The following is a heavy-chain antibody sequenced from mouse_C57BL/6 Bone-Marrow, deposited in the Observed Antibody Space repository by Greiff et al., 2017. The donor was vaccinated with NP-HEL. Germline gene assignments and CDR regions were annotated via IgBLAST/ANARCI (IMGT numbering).Heavy chain of an antibody. Sequence: QVQLQQSGPELVKPGASVKISCKASGYAFSSSWMNWVKQRPGKGLEWIGRIYPGDGDTNYNGKFKGKATLTADKSSSTAYMQLSSLTSEDSAVYVCARRVYDGYALDYWGQGTTLTVTS. CDR3: ARRVYDGYALDY. V-gene: IGHV1-82*01. CDR1: GYAFSSSW. D-gene: IGHD2-3*01. J-gene: IGHJ2*01. CDR2: IYPGDGDT.